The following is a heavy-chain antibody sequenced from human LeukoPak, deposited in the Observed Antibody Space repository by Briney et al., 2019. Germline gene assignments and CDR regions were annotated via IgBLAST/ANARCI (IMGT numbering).Heavy chain of an antibody. CDR3: ARDRGYSYGTFDY. V-gene: IGHV4-59*01. Sequence: SETLSLTCTVSGGSISSYYWSWIRQPPGKGLKWIGYIYYSGSTNYNPSLKSRVTTSVDTSKNQFSLKLSSVTAADTAVYYCARDRGYSYGTFDYWGQGTLVTVSS. CDR2: IYYSGST. D-gene: IGHD5-18*01. J-gene: IGHJ4*02. CDR1: GGSISSYY.